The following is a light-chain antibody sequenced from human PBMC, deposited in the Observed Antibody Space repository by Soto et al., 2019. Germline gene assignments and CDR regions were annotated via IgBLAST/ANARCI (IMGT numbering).Light chain of an antibody. Sequence: EIVLTQSPATLSVSPGERATLSCRASQSVFSSLAWFEYKPVQPPRLLIYVAATRATGIPASISGSGSGTECSLTVSSLKSDDFADYYRQQYHHWPAFGQGTKVEIK. V-gene: IGKV3-15*01. CDR2: VAA. CDR1: QSVFSS. J-gene: IGKJ1*01. CDR3: QQYHHWPA.